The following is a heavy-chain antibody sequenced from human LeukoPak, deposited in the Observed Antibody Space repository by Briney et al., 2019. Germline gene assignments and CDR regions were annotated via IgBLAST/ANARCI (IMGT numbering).Heavy chain of an antibody. CDR2: IWYDGRNK. J-gene: IGHJ4*02. D-gene: IGHD3-22*01. CDR3: ARAGYYYDSSGYSTFDY. CDR1: GFTFSSYG. Sequence: GGSLRLSCAASGFTFSSYGMHWVRQAPGKGLEWVAVIWYDGRNKYYADSVKGRFTISRDNSKNTLYLQMNSLRAEDTAVYYCARAGYYYDSSGYSTFDYWGQGTLVTVSS. V-gene: IGHV3-33*01.